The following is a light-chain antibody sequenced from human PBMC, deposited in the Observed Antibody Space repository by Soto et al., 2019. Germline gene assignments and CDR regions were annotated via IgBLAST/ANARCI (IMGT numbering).Light chain of an antibody. CDR3: QHYNSYSEA. Sequence: IQMTQYPFTLSGSVGDRVTIPFRASQTISSWLAWYQQKPGKAPKLLIYKASTLKSGVPSRFSGSGSGTEFTLTISSLQPDDFATYYCQHYNSYSEAFGQGTK. CDR1: QTISSW. J-gene: IGKJ1*01. V-gene: IGKV1-5*03. CDR2: KAS.